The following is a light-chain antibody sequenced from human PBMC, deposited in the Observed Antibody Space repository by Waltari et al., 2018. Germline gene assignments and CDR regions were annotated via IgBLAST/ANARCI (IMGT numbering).Light chain of an antibody. CDR1: QSVSSY. CDR2: DAS. V-gene: IGKV3-11*01. J-gene: IGKJ4*01. CDR3: QQRSTWPLT. Sequence: EIVLTQSQATLSLSPGERATLSCRASQSVSSYIAWYQQKPGQAPRLLIYDASNRATGIPARFSGSGSGTDFTLTISSLEPEDFVVYYCQQRSTWPLTFGGGTKVEIK.